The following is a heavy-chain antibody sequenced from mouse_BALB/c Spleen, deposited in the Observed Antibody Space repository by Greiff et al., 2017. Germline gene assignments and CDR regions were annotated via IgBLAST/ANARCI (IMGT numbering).Heavy chain of an antibody. CDR2: IWAGGST. CDR1: GFSLTSYG. CDR3: ARDLGGNYGGFAY. Sequence: QVQLKESGPGLVAPSQSLSITCTVSGFSLTSYGVHWVRQPPGKGLEWLGVIWAGGSTNYNSALMSRLSISKDNSKSQVFLKMNSLQTDDTAMYYCARDLGGNYGGFAYWGQGTLVTVSA. V-gene: IGHV2-9*02. J-gene: IGHJ3*01. D-gene: IGHD2-1*01.